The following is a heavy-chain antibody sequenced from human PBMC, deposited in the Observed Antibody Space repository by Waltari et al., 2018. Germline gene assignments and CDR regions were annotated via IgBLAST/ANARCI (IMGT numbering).Heavy chain of an antibody. J-gene: IGHJ4*02. Sequence: QVQLQESGPGLVKPSETLSLTCTVSGGSISSSYWSWIRRPPGKGQEWIGYLYYNENSDYNPSLKSRVTISIDTSKNQISLRLHSVTAADTAVYYCARGGYFYDSSGSFGNYYFDYWGQGTLVTVSS. CDR3: ARGGYFYDSSGSFGNYYFDY. CDR2: LYYNENS. CDR1: GGSISSSY. D-gene: IGHD3-22*01. V-gene: IGHV4-59*01.